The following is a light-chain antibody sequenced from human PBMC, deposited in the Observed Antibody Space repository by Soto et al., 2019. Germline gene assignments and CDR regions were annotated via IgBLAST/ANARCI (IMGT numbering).Light chain of an antibody. J-gene: IGKJ2*01. CDR3: QQYSSSPST. CDR1: QSLRSSY. V-gene: IGKV3-20*01. Sequence: EIVLTQSPGTLSLSPGERATLSCRASQSLRSSYLAWYQQKPGQAPGLLIHGTSSRATGVPDRFSGSGSGTDFTHTISRLEPEDSAVYYCQQYSSSPSTFGQGTKLEIK. CDR2: GTS.